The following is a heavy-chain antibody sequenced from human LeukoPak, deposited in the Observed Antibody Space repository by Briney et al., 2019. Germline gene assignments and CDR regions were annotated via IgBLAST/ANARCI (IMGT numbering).Heavy chain of an antibody. CDR3: ARGRMGDY. CDR2: LSGSGGST. Sequence: GGSLRLSCAASGFIFNKHAMSWVRQAPGKGLEWVSGLSGSGGSTDYADSVKGRFTVSRDNSKNTLYLQMNSLRAEDTAVYYCARGRMGDYWGQGTLVTVSS. J-gene: IGHJ4*02. V-gene: IGHV3-23*01. CDR1: GFIFNKHA. D-gene: IGHD2-8*01.